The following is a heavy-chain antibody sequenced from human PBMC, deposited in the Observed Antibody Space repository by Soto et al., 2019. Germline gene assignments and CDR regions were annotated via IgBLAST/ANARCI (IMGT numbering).Heavy chain of an antibody. Sequence: SETLSLTCAVSSGSISSSNWWSWVRQPPGKGLEWIGEIYHSGSTNYNPSLKSRVTISVDKPKNQFSLKLSSVTAADTAVYYCARDLGYVYYYYMDVWGKGTTVT. V-gene: IGHV4-4*02. J-gene: IGHJ6*03. CDR3: ARDLGYVYYYYMDV. CDR2: IYHSGST. D-gene: IGHD7-27*01. CDR1: SGSISSSNW.